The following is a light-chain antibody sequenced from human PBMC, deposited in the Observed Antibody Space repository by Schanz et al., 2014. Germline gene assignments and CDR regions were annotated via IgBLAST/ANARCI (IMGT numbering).Light chain of an antibody. CDR2: SDD. CDR1: SSNIGSNV. CDR3: AAWDDTLIGVL. V-gene: IGLV1-44*01. J-gene: IGLJ2*01. Sequence: QSVLTQPPSASGTPGQRVTISCSGSSSNIGSNVVNWYQQFPGTAPKLLIYSDDQRPSGVPDRFSGSKSGTSASLAISGLQSEDEAAYYCAAWDDTLIGVLFGGGTKLTVL.